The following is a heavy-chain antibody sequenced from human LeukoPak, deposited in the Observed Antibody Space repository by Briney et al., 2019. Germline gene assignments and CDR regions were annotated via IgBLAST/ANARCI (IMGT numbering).Heavy chain of an antibody. CDR1: GYSISSGYY. D-gene: IGHD2-2*01. CDR2: IYHSGST. J-gene: IGHJ5*02. Sequence: PSETLSLTCTVSGYSISSGYYWGWIRQPPGKGLEWIGSIYHSGSTYYNPSLKSRVTISVDTSKNQFSLKLSSVTAADTAVYYCASPSGYCSSTSCYNNWFAPWGQGTLVTVSS. CDR3: ASPSGYCSSTSCYNNWFAP. V-gene: IGHV4-38-2*02.